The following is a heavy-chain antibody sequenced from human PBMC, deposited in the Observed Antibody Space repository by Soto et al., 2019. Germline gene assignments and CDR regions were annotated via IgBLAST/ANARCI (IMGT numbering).Heavy chain of an antibody. J-gene: IGHJ4*02. D-gene: IGHD6-19*01. CDR3: AAPVAGDRGGFDY. CDR1: GSTFTNYV. CDR2: IIPIFGTA. Sequence: GASVKVSCKASGSTFTNYVISWVRQAPGQGLEWMGGIIPIFGTANYAQKFQGRVTITADESTSTAYMELSSLRSEDTAVYYCAAPVAGDRGGFDYWGQGTLVTVSS. V-gene: IGHV1-69*13.